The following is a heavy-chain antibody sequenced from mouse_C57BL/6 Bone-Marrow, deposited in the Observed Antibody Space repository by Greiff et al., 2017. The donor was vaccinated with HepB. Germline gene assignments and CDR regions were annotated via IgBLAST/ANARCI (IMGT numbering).Heavy chain of an antibody. CDR1: GFTFTDYY. V-gene: IGHV7-3*01. J-gene: IGHJ4*01. CDR2: IRNKANGYTT. D-gene: IGHD6-1*01. Sequence: EVMLVESGGGLVQPGGSLSLSCAASGFTFTDYYMSWVRQPPGKALEWLGFIRNKANGYTTEYSASVKGRFTISRDNSQSILYLQRNALRAEDSATYYCASLSSYAMDYWGQGTSVTVSS. CDR3: ASLSSYAMDY.